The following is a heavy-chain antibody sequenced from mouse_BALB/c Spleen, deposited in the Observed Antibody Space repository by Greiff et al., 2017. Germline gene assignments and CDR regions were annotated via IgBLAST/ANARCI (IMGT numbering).Heavy chain of an antibody. CDR3: ARGYAMDY. J-gene: IGHJ4*01. CDR2: ISSGGSYT. Sequence: EVNLVESGGDLVKPGGSLKLSCAASGFTFSSYGMSWVRQTPDKRLEWVATISSGGSYTYYPDSVKGRFTISRDNAKNTLYLQMSSLKSEDTAMYYRARGYAMDYWGQGTSVTVSS. CDR1: GFTFSSYG. V-gene: IGHV5-6*01.